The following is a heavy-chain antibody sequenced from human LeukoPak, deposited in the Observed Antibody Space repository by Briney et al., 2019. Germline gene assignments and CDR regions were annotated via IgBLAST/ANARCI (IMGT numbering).Heavy chain of an antibody. V-gene: IGHV3-11*04. CDR3: AELGITMIGGV. CDR1: SFTFSDYY. J-gene: IGHJ6*04. Sequence: GGSLRLSCAASSFTFSDYYMSWIRQAPGKGLEWVSYISGSGSNIYYAGFVKGRFTISRDNAKNSLYLQMNSLRAEDTAVYYCAELGITMIGGVWGKGTTVTISS. D-gene: IGHD3-10*02. CDR2: ISGSGSNI.